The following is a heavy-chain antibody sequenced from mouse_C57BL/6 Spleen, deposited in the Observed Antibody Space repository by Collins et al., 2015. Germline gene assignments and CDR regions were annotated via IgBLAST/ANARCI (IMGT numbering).Heavy chain of an antibody. Sequence: EVQLQQSGAELVRSGASVKLSCTASGFNIKDYYMHWVKQRPEQGLEWIGWIDPENGDTEYAPKFQGKATMTADTSSNTAYLQLSSLTSEDTAVYYCNALLGYYAVDYWGQGTSVTVSS. J-gene: IGHJ4*01. D-gene: IGHD2-1*01. CDR2: IDPENGDT. CDR3: NALLGYYAVDY. V-gene: IGHV14-4*02. CDR1: GFNIKDYY.